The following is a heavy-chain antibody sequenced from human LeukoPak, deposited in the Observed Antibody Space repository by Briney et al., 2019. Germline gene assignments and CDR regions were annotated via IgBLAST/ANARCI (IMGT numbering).Heavy chain of an antibody. Sequence: GRSLRLSCAASGFTFDDYAMHWVRQAPGKGLEWVSGISWNSGSIGYADSVKGRFTISRDNAKNSLYLQMNSLRAEDTALYYCAKAVVPAATSYYYYGMDVWGQGTTVTASS. J-gene: IGHJ6*02. D-gene: IGHD2-2*01. CDR1: GFTFDDYA. CDR2: ISWNSGSI. CDR3: AKAVVPAATSYYYYGMDV. V-gene: IGHV3-9*01.